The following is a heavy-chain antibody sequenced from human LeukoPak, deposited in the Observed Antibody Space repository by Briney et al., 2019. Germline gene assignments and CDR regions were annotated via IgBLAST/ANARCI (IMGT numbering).Heavy chain of an antibody. CDR1: GYSISSGYY. CDR3: ARAGYSYLDY. V-gene: IGHV4-38-2*02. D-gene: IGHD5-18*01. CDR2: IYHSGST. J-gene: IGHJ4*02. Sequence: SETLSLTCTVSGYSISSGYYWGWIRQPPGKGLEWIGSIYHSGSTYYNPSLKSRVTISLDTSKNQFSPKVSSVTAADTAVYYCARAGYSYLDYWGQGTLVTVSS.